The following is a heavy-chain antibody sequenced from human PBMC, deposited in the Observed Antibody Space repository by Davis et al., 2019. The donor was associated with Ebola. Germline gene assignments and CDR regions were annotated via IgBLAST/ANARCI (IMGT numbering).Heavy chain of an antibody. CDR3: ARDVLLNWFDP. CDR2: IIPIFGTA. V-gene: IGHV1-69*13. Sequence: AASVKVSCKASGGTFSSYAISWVRQAPGQGLEWMGGIIPIFGTANYAQKFQGRVTITADESTSTAYMELSSLRSDDTAVYYCARDVLLNWFDPWGQGTLVTVSS. CDR1: GGTFSSYA. D-gene: IGHD3-10*01. J-gene: IGHJ5*02.